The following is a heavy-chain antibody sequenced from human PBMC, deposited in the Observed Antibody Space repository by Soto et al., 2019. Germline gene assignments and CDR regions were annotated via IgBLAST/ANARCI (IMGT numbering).Heavy chain of an antibody. D-gene: IGHD2-21*02. J-gene: IGHJ4*02. CDR3: ASEALCGADCYFFEY. CDR2: INYSGSNI. CDR1: GFTFRNSE. V-gene: IGHV3-48*03. Sequence: VPPGGSLRLSCAGSGFTFRNSEMFWVRQAPGKGLEWVSKINYSGSNIYYSKSVKGRFTISRDNAKNSLYLQMNSLTDEDTAIYFCASEALCGADCYFFEYWGPGTLVTVSS.